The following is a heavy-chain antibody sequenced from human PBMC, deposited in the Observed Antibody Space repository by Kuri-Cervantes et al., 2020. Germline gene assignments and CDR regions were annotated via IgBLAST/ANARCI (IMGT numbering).Heavy chain of an antibody. CDR1: GFNFDKYG. V-gene: IGHV3-30*19. CDR2: ISYDGSNK. D-gene: IGHD2-2*02. J-gene: IGHJ4*02. Sequence: GESLKISCAASGFNFDKYGMHWVRQAPGKGLEWVAVISYDGSNKYYADSVKGRFTISRDNSKNTLYLQMNSLRAEDTAVYYCARGEGYQLLYRGPLDYWGQGTLVTVSS. CDR3: ARGEGYQLLYRGPLDY.